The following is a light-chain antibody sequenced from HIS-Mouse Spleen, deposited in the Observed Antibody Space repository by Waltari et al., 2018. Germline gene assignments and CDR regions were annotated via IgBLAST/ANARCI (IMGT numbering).Light chain of an antibody. CDR2: SNN. Sequence: QSVLTQPPSASGTPGQRVTISCSGSSSNIGSNTVNWYQQLPGTAPKRLTYSNNQRPSGVPDRFSGSKSGTSASLAISGLQSEDEADYYCAAWDDSLNGVVFGGGTKLTVL. J-gene: IGLJ2*01. V-gene: IGLV1-44*01. CDR3: AAWDDSLNGVV. CDR1: SSNIGSNT.